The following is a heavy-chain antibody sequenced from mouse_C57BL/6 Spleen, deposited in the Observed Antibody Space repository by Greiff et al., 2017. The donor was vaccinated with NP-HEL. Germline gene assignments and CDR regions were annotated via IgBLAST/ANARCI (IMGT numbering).Heavy chain of an antibody. V-gene: IGHV1-15*01. J-gene: IGHJ2*01. D-gene: IGHD1-1*01. CDR3: TRELYGNYFDY. CDR1: GYTFTDYE. CDR2: IDPETGGT. Sequence: VQLQQSGAELVRPGASVTLSCKASGYTFTDYEMHWVKQTPVHGLEWIGAIDPETGGTAYNQKFKGKAILTADKSSSTAYMELRSLTSEDSAVYYCTRELYGNYFDYWGQGTTLTVSS.